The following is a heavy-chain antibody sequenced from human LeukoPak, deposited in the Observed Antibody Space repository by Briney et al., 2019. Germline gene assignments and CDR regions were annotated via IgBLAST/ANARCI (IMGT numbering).Heavy chain of an antibody. D-gene: IGHD5-18*01. CDR3: AKTYSYGIEAFDY. J-gene: IGHJ4*02. V-gene: IGHV3-9*01. Sequence: GGSLRLSCAASGFTFDDYAMHWVRQAPGKGLEWVSGISWNSGSAGYADSVKGRFTISRDNAKNSLYLQMNSLRAEDTALYYCAKTYSYGIEAFDYWGQGTLVTVSS. CDR1: GFTFDDYA. CDR2: ISWNSGSA.